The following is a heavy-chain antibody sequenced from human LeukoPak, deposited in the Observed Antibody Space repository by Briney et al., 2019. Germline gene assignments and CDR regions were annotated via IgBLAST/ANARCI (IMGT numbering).Heavy chain of an antibody. CDR3: ARGPRVAATPGGDY. D-gene: IGHD2-15*01. J-gene: IGHJ4*02. CDR1: GFTFSSYS. V-gene: IGHV3-21*01. CDR2: ISSSSSYI. Sequence: PGGSLRLSCAASGFTFSSYSMNWVRQAPGKGLEWVSSISSSSSYIYYADSVKGRFTISRDNAKNSLYLQMNSLRAADTAVYYCARGPRVAATPGGDYWGQGTLVTVSS.